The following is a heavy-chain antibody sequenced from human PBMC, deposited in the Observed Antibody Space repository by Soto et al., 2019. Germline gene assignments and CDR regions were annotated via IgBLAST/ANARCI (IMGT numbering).Heavy chain of an antibody. V-gene: IGHV3-23*01. CDR2: ISGSGGST. Sequence: GGSLRLSCAASGFTFSSYAMSWVRQAPGKGLEWVSAISGSGGSTYYADSVKGRFTISRDNSKNTLYLQMNSLRAEDTAVYYCAKDSDSSSWYANWFDPWGQGTLVTVSS. D-gene: IGHD6-13*01. J-gene: IGHJ5*02. CDR1: GFTFSSYA. CDR3: AKDSDSSSWYANWFDP.